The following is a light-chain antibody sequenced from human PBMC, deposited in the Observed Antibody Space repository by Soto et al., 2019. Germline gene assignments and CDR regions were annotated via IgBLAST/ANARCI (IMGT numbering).Light chain of an antibody. CDR2: DVS. V-gene: IGKV1-13*02. CDR3: QQFNSYPIT. CDR1: QGIRGA. J-gene: IGKJ5*01. Sequence: AIQLTQSPSSLSASVGDRVTITCRASQGIRGALAWYQQRPGKPPKMLIYDVSKLERGVPSRFSGSDSGTHFTLTISSLQAEDFATYYCQQFNSYPITFGLGTRLEIK.